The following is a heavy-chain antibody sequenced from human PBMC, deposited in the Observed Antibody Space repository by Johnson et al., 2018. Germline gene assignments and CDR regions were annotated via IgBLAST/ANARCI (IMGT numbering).Heavy chain of an antibody. CDR3: AKSVVVITNHDAFDI. CDR2: IIPIFGTA. D-gene: IGHD3-22*01. J-gene: IGHJ3*02. Sequence: QVQLVQSGAEVKKPGSSVKVSCKASGGTFSSYAISWVRQAPGQGLEWMGGIIPIFGTANYAQKFQGRVSITADESTSTAYMELSSLRSEETAGYYCAKSVVVITNHDAFDIWGPGTMVTVSS. CDR1: GGTFSSYA. V-gene: IGHV1-69*12.